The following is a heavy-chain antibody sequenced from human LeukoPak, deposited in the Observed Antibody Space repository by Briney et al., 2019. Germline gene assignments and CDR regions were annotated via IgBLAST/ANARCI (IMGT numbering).Heavy chain of an antibody. V-gene: IGHV3-21*01. J-gene: IGHJ4*02. CDR3: ERDPRDYDSSGNH. Sequence: RSGGSLTLSCAPSGLTFSSYSMSWVRQAPGKGLEWVSSISSSSTYIYYADPVKGRFTISRDKAKNSLYLQMNSLRGEDTAVFYWERDPRDYDSSGNHGGQGTRVTV. D-gene: IGHD3-22*01. CDR2: ISSSSTYI. CDR1: GLTFSSYS.